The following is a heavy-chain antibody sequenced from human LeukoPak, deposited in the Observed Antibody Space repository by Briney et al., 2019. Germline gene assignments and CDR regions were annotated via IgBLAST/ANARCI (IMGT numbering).Heavy chain of an antibody. J-gene: IGHJ4*02. CDR1: GDSITNNYH. CDR3: ARRFDS. CDR2: IYYSGST. V-gene: IGHV4-59*01. Sequence: PSETLSLTCTVSGDSITNNYHWSWIRPPPGMGLEFIGYIYYSGSTNYNPSLKSRVTISMDTSKNQFSLRLTSVTAADTAVYYCARRFDSWGREPWSPSPQ.